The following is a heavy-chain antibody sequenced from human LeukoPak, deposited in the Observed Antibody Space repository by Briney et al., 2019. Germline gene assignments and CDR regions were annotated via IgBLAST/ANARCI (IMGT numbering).Heavy chain of an antibody. Sequence: QPGGSLRLSCAASGFTFSSYIMNWVRQAPGKGLEWVSYISSSSSSTIYYADSVKGRFTLSRDNAKNSLYLQMNSLRAEDTAEYYCARNPHRGMATITGYFDYWGQGTLVTVSS. V-gene: IGHV3-48*04. CDR2: ISSSSSSTI. D-gene: IGHD5-24*01. CDR1: GFTFSSYI. J-gene: IGHJ4*02. CDR3: ARNPHRGMATITGYFDY.